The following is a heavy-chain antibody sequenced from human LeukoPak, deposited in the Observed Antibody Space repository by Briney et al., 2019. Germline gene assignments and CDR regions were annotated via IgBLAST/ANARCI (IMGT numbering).Heavy chain of an antibody. CDR3: ARDSGDGFLAPGGVFDI. J-gene: IGHJ3*02. Sequence: SQTLSLTCAISGDSVSRNSAAWNWIRQSPSRGLEWLGRTYYTSKWFNDYAVSLRSRITVNPDTSKNQFSLQLSSVTAADTAVYYCARDSGDGFLAPGGVFDIWGQGTMVTVSS. V-gene: IGHV6-1*01. D-gene: IGHD3-3*01. CDR1: GDSVSRNSAA. CDR2: TYYTSKWFN.